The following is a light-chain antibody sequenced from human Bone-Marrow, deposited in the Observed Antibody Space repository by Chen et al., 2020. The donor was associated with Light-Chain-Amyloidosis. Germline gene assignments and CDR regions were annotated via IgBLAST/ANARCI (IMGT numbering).Light chain of an antibody. CDR3: SSYTSTNTLV. V-gene: IGLV2-14*01. J-gene: IGLJ1*01. CDR1: SSDVGGDNP. Sequence: QSALTQPASVSGSPGQSITISCTGTSSDVGGDNPVSWYQQHPDKAPKLMIYEVTNRPSWVPDRCSGPKSDNTASLTISGRQTEDEADYCCSSYTSTNTLVFGSGTRVTVL. CDR2: EVT.